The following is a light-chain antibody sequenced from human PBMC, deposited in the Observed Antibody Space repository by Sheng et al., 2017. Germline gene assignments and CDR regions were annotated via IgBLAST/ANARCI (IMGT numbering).Light chain of an antibody. CDR2: DAS. Sequence: ELVLTQSPATLSLSPGERATLSCRASQSIGTYLAWYQQKPGQAPRLLIYDASNRATGIPARFSGSGFGTDFTLTISRLEPDDFAVYYCQQYGSSPGTFGQGTRLEIK. V-gene: IGKV3-11*01. J-gene: IGKJ5*01. CDR1: QSIGTY. CDR3: QQYGSSPGT.